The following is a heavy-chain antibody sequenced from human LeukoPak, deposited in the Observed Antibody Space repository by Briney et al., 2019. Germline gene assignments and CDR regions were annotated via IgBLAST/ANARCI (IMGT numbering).Heavy chain of an antibody. V-gene: IGHV3-7*01. CDR3: ARDGFLLESPTWGY. J-gene: IGHJ4*02. CDR2: IKQDGSEK. Sequence: PGGSLRLSCAASGFTFSSYWMSWVRQAPGKGLEWVANIKQDGSEKYYVDSVKGRFTISRDNAKNSLYLQMNSLRAEDTAVYYCARDGFLLESPTWGYWGQGTLVTVSS. CDR1: GFTFSSYW. D-gene: IGHD1-26*01.